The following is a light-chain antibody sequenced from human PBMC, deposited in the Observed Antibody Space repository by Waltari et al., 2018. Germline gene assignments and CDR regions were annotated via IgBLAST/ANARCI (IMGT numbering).Light chain of an antibody. J-gene: IGKJ4*01. CDR3: QQLNFYPRT. Sequence: DLQLTQSPSFLSASVGDRVPLTCRASQELNTYLARYQLRPGNAPQLLIFLASELQSGVPSRCSGSGSGTEFTLTISGLQPDEFATYYCQQLNFYPRTFGGGTRVEIK. V-gene: IGKV1-9*01. CDR1: QELNTY. CDR2: LAS.